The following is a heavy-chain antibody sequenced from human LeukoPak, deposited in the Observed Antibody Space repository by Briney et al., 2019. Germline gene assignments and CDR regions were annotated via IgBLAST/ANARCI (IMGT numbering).Heavy chain of an antibody. CDR2: TYTSGST. V-gene: IGHV4-61*02. CDR3: ARVSAAFDI. D-gene: IGHD6-25*01. Sequence: SETLSLTCTVSGGSISSGSYYWSWIRQPAGKGLEWIGRTYTSGSTNYNPSLKSRVTISVDTSKNQFSLKLSSVTAADTAVYYCARVSAAFDIWGQGTMVTVSS. CDR1: GGSISSGSYY. J-gene: IGHJ3*02.